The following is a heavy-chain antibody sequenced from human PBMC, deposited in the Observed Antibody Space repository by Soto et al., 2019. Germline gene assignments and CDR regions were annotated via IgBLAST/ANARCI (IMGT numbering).Heavy chain of an antibody. V-gene: IGHV5-51*01. CDR3: ARQGSNGAYYYYGMDV. D-gene: IGHD2-8*01. CDR2: IYPCDSDT. CDR1: GYRFSIYC. J-gene: IGHJ6*02. Sequence: GESLKISCNGSGYRFSIYCIAWVLQMPGKGLDWMWIIYPCDSDTIYSPSFQCQVTFSVDKSNNTAYLKWSSLKASDTAMYYCARQGSNGAYYYYGMDVWGQGTAVTVSS.